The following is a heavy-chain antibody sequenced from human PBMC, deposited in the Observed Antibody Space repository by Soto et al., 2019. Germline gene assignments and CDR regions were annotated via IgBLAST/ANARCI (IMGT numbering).Heavy chain of an antibody. CDR2: VYYVGSP. J-gene: IGHJ5*02. CDR3: ATIIIPGTRETDFDR. CDR1: VGSMGSVDNY. Sequence: PSLTGSVSVGSMGSVDNYWAWIRQPPGKVLEWIGSVYYVGSPFYNPSLKSRVTMSIDTTKNQFSLNLTSVTATDTDVYYCATIIIPGTRETDFDRRG. V-gene: IGHV4-39*05.